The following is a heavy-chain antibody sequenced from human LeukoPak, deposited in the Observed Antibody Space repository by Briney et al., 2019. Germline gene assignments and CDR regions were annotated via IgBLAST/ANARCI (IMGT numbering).Heavy chain of an antibody. CDR3: ARGHRWFDP. V-gene: IGHV3-11*05. CDR2: ISDSTGYT. Sequence: GGSLTLSCAASGFTFSDYYMSWIRQAPGKGLECVSYISDSTGYTNYADSVKGRFTISRDNARNSLYLQMNSLRAEDTAMYYCARGHRWFDPWGQGTLVTVSS. J-gene: IGHJ5*02. CDR1: GFTFSDYY.